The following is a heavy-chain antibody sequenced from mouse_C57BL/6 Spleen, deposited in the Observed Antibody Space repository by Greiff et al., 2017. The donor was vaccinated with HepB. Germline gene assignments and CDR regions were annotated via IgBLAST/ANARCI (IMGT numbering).Heavy chain of an antibody. CDR1: GYTFTDYN. V-gene: IGHV1-22*01. CDR2: INPNNGGT. CDR3: ARDAGYFDY. J-gene: IGHJ2*01. Sequence: EVKLQESGPELVKPGASVKMSCKASGYTFTDYNMHWVKQSHGKSLEWIGYINPNNGGTSYNQKFKGKATLTVNKSSSTAYMELRSLTSEDSAVYYCARDAGYFDYWGQGTTLTVSS.